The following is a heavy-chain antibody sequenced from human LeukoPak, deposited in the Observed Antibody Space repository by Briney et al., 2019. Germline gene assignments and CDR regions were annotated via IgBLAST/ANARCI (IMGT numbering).Heavy chain of an antibody. D-gene: IGHD6-13*01. CDR1: GGSFSGYY. CDR3: ARGQSYIAAAAPFDY. J-gene: IGHJ4*02. CDR2: INHSGST. Sequence: PSETLSLTCAVYGGSFSGYYWSWIRQPPGKGLEWIGEINHSGSTNYNPSLKSRVTISVDTSKNQFSLKLSSVTAADTAVYYCARGQSYIAAAAPFDYWGQGTLVTVSS. V-gene: IGHV4-34*01.